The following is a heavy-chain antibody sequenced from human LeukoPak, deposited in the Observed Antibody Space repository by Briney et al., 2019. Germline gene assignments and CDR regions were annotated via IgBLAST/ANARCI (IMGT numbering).Heavy chain of an antibody. V-gene: IGHV5-51*01. CDR3: ARFWGIAVAGSYYFDC. CDR2: IYPGDSDT. D-gene: IGHD6-19*01. CDR1: GSSFTSYW. J-gene: IGHJ4*02. Sequence: NRGESLQISCKGSGSSFTSYWIGWVRQMPGKGLEWMGIIYPGDSDTRYSPSFQGQVTISADKSISTAYLQWSSLKASDTAMYYCARFWGIAVAGSYYFDCWGQGTLVTVSS.